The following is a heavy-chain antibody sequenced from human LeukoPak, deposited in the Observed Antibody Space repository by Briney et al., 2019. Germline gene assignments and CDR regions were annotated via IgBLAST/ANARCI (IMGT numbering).Heavy chain of an antibody. CDR2: IKEDGGEK. CDR3: WSPAVTTYDTFDY. V-gene: IGHV3-7*01. Sequence: GGSLRLSCAASGFTFSYYWMSWVRQAPGKGLEWVANIKEDGGEKNYVDSVKGRFTISRDNSKNTLYLQMNSLRAEDTAVYYCWSPAVTTYDTFDYWGQGTLVTVSS. CDR1: GFTFSYYW. J-gene: IGHJ4*02. D-gene: IGHD4-11*01.